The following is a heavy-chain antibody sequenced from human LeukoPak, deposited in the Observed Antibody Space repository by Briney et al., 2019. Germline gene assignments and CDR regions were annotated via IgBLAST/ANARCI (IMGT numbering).Heavy chain of an antibody. V-gene: IGHV3-20*04. D-gene: IGHD3-9*01. J-gene: IGHJ6*03. CDR3: ARDGRGRYFDWLYSYYYYYYMDV. CDR2: INWNGGST. CDR1: GFTFDDYG. Sequence: PGGSPRLSCAASGFTFDDYGMSWVRQAPGKGLEWVSGINWNGGSTGYADSVKGRFTISRDNAKNSLYLQMNSLRAEDTALYYCARDGRGRYFDWLYSYYYYYYMDVWGKGTTVTVSS.